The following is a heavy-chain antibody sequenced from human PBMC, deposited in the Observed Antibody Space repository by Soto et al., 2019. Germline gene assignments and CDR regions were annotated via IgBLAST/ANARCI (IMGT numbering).Heavy chain of an antibody. Sequence: SGPTLVNPTQTLTLTCTFSGFSLSTSGMCVSWIRQPPGKALEWLARIDWDDDKYYSTSLKTRLTISKDTSKNQVVLTMTNMDPVDTATYYCARILGWGTAAQGYYYYGMDVWGQGTTVTVSS. J-gene: IGHJ6*02. CDR1: GFSLSTSGMC. V-gene: IGHV2-70*11. D-gene: IGHD7-27*01. CDR2: IDWDDDK. CDR3: ARILGWGTAAQGYYYYGMDV.